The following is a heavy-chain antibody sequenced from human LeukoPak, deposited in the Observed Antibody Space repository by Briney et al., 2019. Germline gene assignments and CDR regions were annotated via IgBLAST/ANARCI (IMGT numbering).Heavy chain of an antibody. D-gene: IGHD5-12*01. Sequence: SETLSLTCAVSGGSISSSNWWSWVRQPPGKGLEWIGEIYHSGSTNYNPSLKSRVTISVDTSKNQFSLKLSSVTAADTAVYYCARGYRGPSYYYYGMDVWGQGTTVTVSS. CDR1: GGSISSSNW. CDR3: ARGYRGPSYYYYGMDV. CDR2: IYHSGST. J-gene: IGHJ6*02. V-gene: IGHV4-4*02.